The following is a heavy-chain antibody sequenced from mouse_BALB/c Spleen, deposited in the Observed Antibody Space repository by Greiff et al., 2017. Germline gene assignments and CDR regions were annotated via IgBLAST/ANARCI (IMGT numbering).Heavy chain of an antibody. J-gene: IGHJ3*01. CDR2: IWAGGST. CDR3: ARDGYGSRFAY. V-gene: IGHV2-9*02. Sequence: VQGVESGPGLVAPSQSLSITCTVSGFSLTSYGVHWVRQPPGKGLEWLGVIWAGGSTNYNSALMSRLSISKDNSKSQVFLKMNSLQTDDTAMYYCARDGYGSRFAYWGQGTLVTVSA. D-gene: IGHD1-1*02. CDR1: GFSLTSYG.